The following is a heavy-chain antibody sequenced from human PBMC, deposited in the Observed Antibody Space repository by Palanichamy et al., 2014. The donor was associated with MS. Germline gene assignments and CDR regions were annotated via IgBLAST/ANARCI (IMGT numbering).Heavy chain of an antibody. J-gene: IGHJ3*02. CDR2: IIPILGIA. CDR1: GGTFSSYT. V-gene: IGHV1-69*02. CDR3: ARIAYYYDSSGQIDAFDI. D-gene: IGHD3-22*01. Sequence: QVQLVQSGAEVKKPGSSVKVSCKASGGTFSSYTISWVRQAPGQGLEWMGRIIPILGIANYAQKFQGRVAITADKSTSTAYMELSSLRSEDTAVYYCARIAYYYDSSGQIDAFDIWGQGTMVTVSS.